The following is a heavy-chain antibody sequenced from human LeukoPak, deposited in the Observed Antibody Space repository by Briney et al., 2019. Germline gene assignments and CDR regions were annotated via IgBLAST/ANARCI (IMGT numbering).Heavy chain of an antibody. CDR2: IYSTGTI. CDR3: ATGSCSGAGCNYGTPLDY. CDR1: GFTISSNY. Sequence: GGSLRLSCAASGFTISSNYMSWVRQAPGKGLEWVSVIYSTGTIYYADSVKGRFTISRDNSKNTLYLQMSSLRVEDTAVYYCATGSCSGAGCNYGTPLDYWGQGTLLTVSS. V-gene: IGHV3-53*01. J-gene: IGHJ4*02. D-gene: IGHD2-15*01.